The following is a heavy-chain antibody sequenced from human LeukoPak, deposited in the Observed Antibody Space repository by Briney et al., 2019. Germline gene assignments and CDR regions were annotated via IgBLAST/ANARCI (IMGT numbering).Heavy chain of an antibody. CDR3: ARDASGAVVPAANDAFDI. D-gene: IGHD2-2*01. CDR2: ISAYNGNT. J-gene: IGHJ3*02. Sequence: GASVKVSCKASGYTFTSYGISWVRQAPGQGLEWMGWISAYNGNTNYAQKLQGRVTMTTDTSTSTAYMELRSLRSDDTAVYYCARDASGAVVPAANDAFDIWGQGTMVTVSS. V-gene: IGHV1-18*01. CDR1: GYTFTSYG.